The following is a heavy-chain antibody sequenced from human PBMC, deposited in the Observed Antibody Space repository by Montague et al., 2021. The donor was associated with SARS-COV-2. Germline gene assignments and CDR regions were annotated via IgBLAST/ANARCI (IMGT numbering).Heavy chain of an antibody. CDR3: ARRPGASYYVFWSGGFDN. J-gene: IGHJ3*02. CDR1: GGSVNSGSYS. CDR2: IHYSGST. V-gene: IGHV4-39*01. D-gene: IGHD3-3*01. Sequence: SETLSLTCTVSGGSVNSGSYSWDWIRQPPGKGLEWIGSIHYSGSTSYNPSLKSRVTISIDTSKNHFSLRVNSVTAADSAVYFCARRPGASYYVFWSGGFDNWGQGTMATVS.